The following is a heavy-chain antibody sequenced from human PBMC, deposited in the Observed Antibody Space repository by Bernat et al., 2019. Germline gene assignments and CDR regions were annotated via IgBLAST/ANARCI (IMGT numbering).Heavy chain of an antibody. D-gene: IGHD6-6*01. Sequence: QVQLQESGPGLVKPSETLSLTCTVSGGSVSSGSYYWSWIRQPPGKGLELIGYIYYSGSTNYNPSLKSRVTISVDTSKNQFSLKLSSVTAADTAVYYCASCSSSSGGWFDPWGQGTLVTVSS. CDR2: IYYSGST. V-gene: IGHV4-61*01. CDR1: GGSVSSGSYY. CDR3: ASCSSSSGGWFDP. J-gene: IGHJ5*02.